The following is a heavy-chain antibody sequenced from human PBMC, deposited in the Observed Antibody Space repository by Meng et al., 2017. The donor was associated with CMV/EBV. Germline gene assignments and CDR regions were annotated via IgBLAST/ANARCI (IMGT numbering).Heavy chain of an antibody. CDR1: GFTFSSYA. J-gene: IGHJ4*02. Sequence: GESLKISCAASGFTFSSYAMSWVRQAPGKGLEWVSAISGSGGSTYYADSVKGRFTISRDNSKNTLYLQMNSLRAEDTAVYYCAKLLVVAGTVGRTKGAYRDYWGQGTLVTVSS. D-gene: IGHD6-19*01. CDR3: AKLLVVAGTVGRTKGAYRDY. CDR2: ISGSGGST. V-gene: IGHV3-23*01.